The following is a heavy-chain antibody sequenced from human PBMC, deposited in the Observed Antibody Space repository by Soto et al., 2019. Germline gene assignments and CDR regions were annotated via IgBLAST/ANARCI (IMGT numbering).Heavy chain of an antibody. J-gene: IGHJ4*02. CDR3: VGHMLEPRYS. Sequence: QVQLVQSGAEMREPGSSVRVSCKASGGSLDSLTISWLRQAPGQGLEWMGRIIPVVSMASSAEKFQDRIQIDADKPTNTLYMEVTTLRSDDTPMYYCVGHMLEPRYSWGQGT. D-gene: IGHD3-16*01. V-gene: IGHV1-69*02. CDR1: GGSLDSLT. CDR2: IIPVVSMA.